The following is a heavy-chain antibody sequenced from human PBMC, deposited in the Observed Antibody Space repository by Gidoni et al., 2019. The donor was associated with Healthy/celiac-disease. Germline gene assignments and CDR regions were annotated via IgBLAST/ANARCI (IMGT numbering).Heavy chain of an antibody. CDR2: FDPEDGET. CDR3: ATADSSGYYYDPSAFDI. Sequence: QVQLVQSGAEVKKPGASVKVSCKVSGYTLTELSMHWVRQAPGNGLEWMGGFDPEDGETIYAQKFQGRVTMTEDTSTDTAYMELSSLRSEDTAVYYCATADSSGYYYDPSAFDIWGQGTMVTVSS. J-gene: IGHJ3*02. CDR1: GYTLTELS. D-gene: IGHD3-22*01. V-gene: IGHV1-24*01.